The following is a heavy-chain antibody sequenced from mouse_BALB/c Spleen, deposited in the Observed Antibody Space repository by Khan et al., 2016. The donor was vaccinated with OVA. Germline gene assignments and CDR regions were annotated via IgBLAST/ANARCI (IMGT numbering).Heavy chain of an antibody. V-gene: IGHV1S137*01. CDR2: ISTYYGHT. CDR1: GYTFTDYA. J-gene: IGHJ3*01. CDR3: ARGGRFVY. D-gene: IGHD3-3*01. Sequence: QVQLKQSGPELVRPGVSVKISCKGSGYTFTDYAMHWVKQSHAKSLEWIGVISTYYGHTDYNQKFKGKATMTVDKSSSTAYMELARLTSEDSAIYYCARGGRFVYWGQGTLVTVSA.